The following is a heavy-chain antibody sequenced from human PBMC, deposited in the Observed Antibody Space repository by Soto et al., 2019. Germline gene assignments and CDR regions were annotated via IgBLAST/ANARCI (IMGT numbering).Heavy chain of an antibody. CDR1: GFTFSSYA. J-gene: IGHJ5*02. Sequence: QVQLVESGGGVVQPGRSLRLSCAASGFTFSSYAMHWVRQAPGQGLAWVAVISYDGSNKYYADSVKGRFTISRDNSKNTLNLQMNSLRAEDTAVYYFARGGKLARRRDPFDPWGQGTLVTVSS. CDR3: ARGGKLARRRDPFDP. V-gene: IGHV3-30-3*01. CDR2: ISYDGSNK. D-gene: IGHD1-1*01.